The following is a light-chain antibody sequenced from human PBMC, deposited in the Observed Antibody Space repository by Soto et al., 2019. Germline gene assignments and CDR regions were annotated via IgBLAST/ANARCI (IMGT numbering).Light chain of an antibody. J-gene: IGLJ2*01. CDR2: DVS. CDR3: SSNAGSNRLV. CDR1: SSDVGGYNY. Sequence: QAVVTQPPSASGSPGQSVTISCTGISSDVGGYNYVSWYQQHPGKAPKLLIYDVSKRPSGVPDRFSGSKSGNTASLTVSGLQAEDDADYYCSSNAGSNRLVFGGGTKLTVL. V-gene: IGLV2-8*01.